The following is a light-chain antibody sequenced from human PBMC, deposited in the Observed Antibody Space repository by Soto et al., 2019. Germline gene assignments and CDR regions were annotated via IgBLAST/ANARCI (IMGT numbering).Light chain of an antibody. CDR1: SSNIGSNY. CDR2: RNN. J-gene: IGLJ2*01. Sequence: QSVLTQPPSAYGTPGQRVTISCSGSSSNIGSNYVYWYQQLPGTAPKLLIYRNNQRPSGVPDRFSGSKSGTSASLAISGLRSEDEADYYCAAWDDSLSGQVFGGGTKLTVL. CDR3: AAWDDSLSGQV. V-gene: IGLV1-47*01.